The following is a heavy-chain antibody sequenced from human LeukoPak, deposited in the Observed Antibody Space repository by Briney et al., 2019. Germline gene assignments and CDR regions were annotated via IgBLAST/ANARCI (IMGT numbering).Heavy chain of an antibody. D-gene: IGHD1-26*01. CDR3: ARDRGGSYVGLLDY. Sequence: GGSLRLSCAASGFIFSRHGMHWVRQAPGKGLEWVAVISYDGSIKYYADSVKGRFTISRDNSKNTLYLQMNSLRAEDTAVYYCARDRGGSYVGLLDYWGQGTLVTVSS. J-gene: IGHJ4*02. V-gene: IGHV3-30*03. CDR2: ISYDGSIK. CDR1: GFIFSRHG.